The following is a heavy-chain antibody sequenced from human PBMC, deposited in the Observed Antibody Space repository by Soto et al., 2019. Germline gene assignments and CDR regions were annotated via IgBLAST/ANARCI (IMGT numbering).Heavy chain of an antibody. V-gene: IGHV3-30*18. CDR1: GFTFSSYG. CDR3: AKVQGRHRSDY. J-gene: IGHJ4*02. CDR2: ISYDGSNK. Sequence: QVQLVESGGGVVQPGRSLRLSCAASGFTFSSYGMHWVRQAPGKGLEWVAVISYDGSNKYYADSVKGRFTISRDNSKNTLYLQMNSLRAEDTAVYYCAKVQGRHRSDYWGQGTLVTVSS.